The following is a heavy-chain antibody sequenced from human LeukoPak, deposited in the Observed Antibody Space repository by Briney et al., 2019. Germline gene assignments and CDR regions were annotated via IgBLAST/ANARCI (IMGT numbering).Heavy chain of an antibody. CDR3: ARDREGFGESNFDY. J-gene: IGHJ4*02. Sequence: ASVKVSCKASGYTFTSYDINWVRQATGQGLEWMGWMNPNSGNTGYAQKFQGRVTITADKSTSTAYMELSSLRSEDTAVYYCARDREGFGESNFDYWGQGTLVTVSS. D-gene: IGHD3-10*01. CDR2: MNPNSGNT. V-gene: IGHV1-8*03. CDR1: GYTFTSYD.